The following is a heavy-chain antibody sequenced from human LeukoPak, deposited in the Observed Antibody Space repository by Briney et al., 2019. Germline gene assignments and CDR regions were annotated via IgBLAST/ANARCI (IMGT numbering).Heavy chain of an antibody. D-gene: IGHD2-2*01. CDR3: AKTWVCSSTSCRYYFDY. J-gene: IGHJ4*02. CDR2: ISGSGGST. V-gene: IGHV3-23*01. CDR1: GFTFSSYA. Sequence: PGGSLRLSCAASGFTFSSYAMSWVRQAPGKGLEWVSAISGSGGSTYYADSVKGRFTISRDNSKNTLYLQMNSLRAEDTAVYYCAKTWVCSSTSCRYYFDYWGQGTLVTVSS.